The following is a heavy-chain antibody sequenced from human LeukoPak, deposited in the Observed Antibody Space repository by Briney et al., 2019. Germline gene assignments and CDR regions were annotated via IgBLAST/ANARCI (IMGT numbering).Heavy chain of an antibody. CDR2: IYYSGST. CDR1: GGSISSYY. J-gene: IGHJ4*02. Sequence: SETLSLTCTVSGGSISSYYWSWIRQPPGKGLEWIGYIYYSGSTNYNPSLKSRVTISVVTSKNQFSLRLSSVTAADTAVYYCARHEYDFWSAFDYWGQGTLVTVSS. V-gene: IGHV4-59*08. CDR3: ARHEYDFWSAFDY. D-gene: IGHD3-3*01.